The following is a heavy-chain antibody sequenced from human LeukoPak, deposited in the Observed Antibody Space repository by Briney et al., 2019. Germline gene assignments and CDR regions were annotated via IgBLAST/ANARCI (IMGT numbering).Heavy chain of an antibody. V-gene: IGHV4-34*01. Sequence: SETLSLTCAVYGGSFSGYYWSWIRQPPGKGLEWIGEINHSGSTNYNPSLKSRVTISVDTSKNQFSLKLSSVTAADTAVYYCASSGTMVEPVAVLFDYWGQGTLVTVSS. CDR1: GGSFSGYY. D-gene: IGHD1-1*01. CDR2: INHSGST. CDR3: ASSGTMVEPVAVLFDY. J-gene: IGHJ4*02.